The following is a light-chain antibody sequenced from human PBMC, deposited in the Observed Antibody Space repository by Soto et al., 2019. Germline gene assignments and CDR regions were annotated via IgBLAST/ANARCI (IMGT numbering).Light chain of an antibody. CDR3: SSYKSTSTLFV. J-gene: IGLJ1*01. Sequence: QSALTQPASVSGSPGQSITISCTGTSSDVGGYNSVSWSQKHPSQAPKFMLSEVSTRHSGVSNRFSCSKSGNTASLPISGRQAEDDADYYCSSYKSTSTLFVFGTGTKLTVL. V-gene: IGLV2-14*01. CDR1: SSDVGGYNS. CDR2: EVS.